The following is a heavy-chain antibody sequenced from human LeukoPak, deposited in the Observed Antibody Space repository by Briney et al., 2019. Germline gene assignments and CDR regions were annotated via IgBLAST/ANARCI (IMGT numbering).Heavy chain of an antibody. CDR3: TTYAYSSGYYYFDS. V-gene: IGHV3-15*01. D-gene: IGHD6-19*01. Sequence: GGSLRLSCAASGFTFSSFAMGWVRQAPGKGLAWVGRIKSNSDGGATDYGAPVKGRFTISRDDSKNTLYLQMNSLKTEDTAVYYRTTYAYSSGYYYFDSWGQGTLVTVSS. J-gene: IGHJ4*02. CDR2: IKSNSDGGAT. CDR1: GFTFSSFA.